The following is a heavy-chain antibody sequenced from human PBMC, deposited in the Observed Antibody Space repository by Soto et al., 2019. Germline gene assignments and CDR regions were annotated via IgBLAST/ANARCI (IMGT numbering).Heavy chain of an antibody. J-gene: IGHJ6*02. CDR1: GGSFSNYY. V-gene: IGHV4-34*01. Sequence: PSETLSLTCAVYGGSFSNYYWSWIRQPPGKGLEWIGEINHSGSTSYNPSLKSRVTISVDMSKNQFSLNLSSVTAADTAMYYWARGVNHYYYGLDAWGQGTMVTVSS. CDR3: ARGVNHYYYGLDA. CDR2: INHSGST.